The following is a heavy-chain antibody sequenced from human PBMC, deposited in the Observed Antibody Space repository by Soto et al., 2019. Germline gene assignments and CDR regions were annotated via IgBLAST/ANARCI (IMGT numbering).Heavy chain of an antibody. D-gene: IGHD6-13*01. V-gene: IGHV1-58*01. CDR2: IVVGSGNT. CDR1: GFTFASSA. CDR3: AAESIRSSWYSSISYYGMDV. J-gene: IGHJ6*02. Sequence: SVKVSCKASGFTFASSAVQWVRQARGQRLEWKGWIVVGSGNTNYAQKFQERVTITRDMSTSTAYMELSSLRSEDTAVYYCAAESIRSSWYSSISYYGMDVWGQGTTVTVSS.